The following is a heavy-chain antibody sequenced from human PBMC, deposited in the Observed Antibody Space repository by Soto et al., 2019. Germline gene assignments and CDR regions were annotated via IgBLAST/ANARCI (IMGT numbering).Heavy chain of an antibody. D-gene: IGHD3-16*01. J-gene: IGHJ6*03. V-gene: IGHV1-18*01. Sequence: ASVKVSCKASGYTFTSYGISWVRQAPGQGLEWMGWISAYNGNTNYAQKLQGRVTTTTDTSTSTAYMELRSLRSDDTAVYYCARAGYDYIWGSGGYYYYMDVWGKGTTVTVSS. CDR2: ISAYNGNT. CDR3: ARAGYDYIWGSGGYYYYMDV. CDR1: GYTFTSYG.